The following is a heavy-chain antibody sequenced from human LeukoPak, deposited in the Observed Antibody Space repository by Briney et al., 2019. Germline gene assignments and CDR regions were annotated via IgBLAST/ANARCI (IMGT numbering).Heavy chain of an antibody. V-gene: IGHV4-34*01. CDR2: INHSGST. CDR1: GGSFSGYY. CDR3: ARDSSVGATAFDY. D-gene: IGHD1-26*01. J-gene: IGHJ4*02. Sequence: SETLSLTCAVYGGSFSGYYWSWIRQSPGKGLEWIGEINHSGSTYYNPSLKSRVTISVDRSKNQFSLKLSSVTAADTAVYYCARDSSVGATAFDYWGQGTLVTVSS.